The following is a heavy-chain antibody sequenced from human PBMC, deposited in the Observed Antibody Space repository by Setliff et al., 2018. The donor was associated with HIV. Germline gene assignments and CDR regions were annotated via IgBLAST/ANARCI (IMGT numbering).Heavy chain of an antibody. CDR1: GGTFSNYA. J-gene: IGHJ5*02. D-gene: IGHD6-13*01. V-gene: IGHV1-69*10. Sequence: GASVKVSCKASGGTFSNYAFSWVRQAPGQGLEWMGGLIPIVDITKSTQKFRDRVTFTADESTKTAQMELSGLTFEDTAVYYCARDFSGQQLVGGWFDPWGQGTLVTVSS. CDR3: ARDFSGQQLVGGWFDP. CDR2: LIPIVDIT.